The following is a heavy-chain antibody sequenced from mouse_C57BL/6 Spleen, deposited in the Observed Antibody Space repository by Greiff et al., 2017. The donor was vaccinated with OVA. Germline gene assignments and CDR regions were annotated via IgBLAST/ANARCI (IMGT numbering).Heavy chain of an antibody. V-gene: IGHV1-69*01. D-gene: IGHD3-2*02. CDR3: ARRAQALYYAMDY. Sequence: QVQLQQPGAELVMPGASVKLSCKASGYTFTSYWMHWVKQRPGQGLEWIGEIDPSDSYTNYNQKFKGKSTLTVDKSSSTAYMQLSSLTSEDSAVYYCARRAQALYYAMDYWGQGTSVTVSS. CDR1: GYTFTSYW. CDR2: IDPSDSYT. J-gene: IGHJ4*01.